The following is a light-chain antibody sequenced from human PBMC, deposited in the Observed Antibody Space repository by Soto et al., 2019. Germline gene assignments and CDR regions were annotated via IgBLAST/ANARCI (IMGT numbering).Light chain of an antibody. CDR1: QTINIW. CDR2: DAS. V-gene: IGKV1-5*01. Sequence: DIQMTQSPSTLSASVGDRVTITCRASQTINIWLAWYQQKPGKAPKLLIYDASTLGSGVPSRFSGSGSGTEFTLTIDSLQPDDFATYYCQKYNSYFRTFGQGTKVEIK. CDR3: QKYNSYFRT. J-gene: IGKJ1*01.